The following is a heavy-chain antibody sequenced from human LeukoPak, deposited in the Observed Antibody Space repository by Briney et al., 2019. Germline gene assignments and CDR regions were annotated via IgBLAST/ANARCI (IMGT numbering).Heavy chain of an antibody. CDR3: ARGGYYGSGNDFRFDP. Sequence: SETLSLTCTVSRGSISSGNYYWSWIRQPPGKGLECIGYIHYTGSTNYNPSLKSRVTISVDTSKSQFSLKLSSVTAADTAIYYCARGGYYGSGNDFRFDPWGQGTMVTVSS. CDR1: RGSISSGNYY. V-gene: IGHV4-61*01. J-gene: IGHJ3*01. CDR2: IHYTGST. D-gene: IGHD3-10*01.